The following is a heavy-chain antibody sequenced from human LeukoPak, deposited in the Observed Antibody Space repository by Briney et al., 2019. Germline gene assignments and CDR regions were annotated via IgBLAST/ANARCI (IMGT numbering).Heavy chain of an antibody. J-gene: IGHJ4*02. CDR2: INPSGGST. CDR1: GYTFTSYY. Sequence: ASVKVPCKASGYTFTSYYMHWVRQAPGQGLEWMGIINPSGGSTSYAQKFQGRVTMTRDTSTSTVYMELSSLRSEDTAVYYCARDYDSSGYYYRYPGYWGQGTLVTVSS. V-gene: IGHV1-46*01. D-gene: IGHD3-22*01. CDR3: ARDYDSSGYYYRYPGY.